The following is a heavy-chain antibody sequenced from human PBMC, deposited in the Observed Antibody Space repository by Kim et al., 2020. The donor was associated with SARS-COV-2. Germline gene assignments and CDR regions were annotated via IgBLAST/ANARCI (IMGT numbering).Heavy chain of an antibody. V-gene: IGHV4-59*01. Sequence: SETLSLTCTVSGGSISSYYWSWIRQPPGKGLEWIGYIYYSGSTNYNPPLKSRVTISVDTSKNQFSLKLSSVTAADTAVYYCARDSRGHGGFDFWGQGALVTVSS. D-gene: IGHD4-17*01. CDR2: IYYSGST. CDR3: ARDSRGHGGFDF. CDR1: GGSISSYY. J-gene: IGHJ4*02.